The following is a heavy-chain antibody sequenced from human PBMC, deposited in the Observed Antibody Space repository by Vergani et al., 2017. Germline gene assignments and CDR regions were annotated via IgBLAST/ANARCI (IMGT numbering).Heavy chain of an antibody. Sequence: QVQLVESGGGLVKPGGSLRLSCAASGFTFSDYYMSWIRQAPGKGLEWVSYFSSSGSTIYYADSVKGRFTLSRDNAKNSQFLQMNSLRAEDPAVYYWAREAAMVGAASPVDGYYYYGMDVWGQGTTVTVSS. J-gene: IGHJ6*02. CDR1: GFTFSDYY. V-gene: IGHV3-11*01. CDR2: FSSSGSTI. D-gene: IGHD2-15*01. CDR3: AREAAMVGAASPVDGYYYYGMDV.